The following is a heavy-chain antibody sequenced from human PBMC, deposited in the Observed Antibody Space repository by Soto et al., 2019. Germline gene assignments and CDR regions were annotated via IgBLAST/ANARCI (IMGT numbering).Heavy chain of an antibody. Sequence: EVQLVESGGGLVKPGGSLRLSCAASGFTFSSYSMNWVRQAPGKGLEWVSSISSSSSYIYYADSVKGRFTISRDNAKNSLYLQMNSLRAEDTAVYYCASAVGKGAPYDYGDSWGQGTLVTVSS. CDR1: GFTFSSYS. V-gene: IGHV3-21*01. CDR3: ASAVGKGAPYDYGDS. J-gene: IGHJ4*02. D-gene: IGHD2-2*01. CDR2: ISSSSSYI.